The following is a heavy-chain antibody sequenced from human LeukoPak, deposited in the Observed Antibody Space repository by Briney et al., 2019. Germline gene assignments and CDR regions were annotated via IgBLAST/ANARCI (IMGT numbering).Heavy chain of an antibody. D-gene: IGHD5-24*01. CDR1: GFTFSSYE. Sequence: GGSLRLSCAASGFTFSSYEMNWVRQAPGKGLEWVSYIYPSGGNIYYADSVKGRFTISRDNAKNSLYLQMNSLRVENTAVYYCAREGADGYNVGFDYWGQGTLVTVSS. CDR2: IYPSGGNI. V-gene: IGHV3-48*03. CDR3: AREGADGYNVGFDY. J-gene: IGHJ4*02.